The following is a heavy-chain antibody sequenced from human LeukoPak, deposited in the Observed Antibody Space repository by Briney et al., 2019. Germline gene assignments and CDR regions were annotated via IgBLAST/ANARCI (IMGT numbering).Heavy chain of an antibody. J-gene: IGHJ5*02. V-gene: IGHV3-11*01. CDR3: VRDRCSSTSCHDSPNWFDP. Sequence: GGSLRLSCAASGFTFSDYYMTWIRQAPGKGLEWVSYISSSGSTIKYADSVKGRFISSRDNAKNSLYLQMNSLRAEDTALYYCVRDRCSSTSCHDSPNWFDPWGQGTLVTVSS. D-gene: IGHD2-2*01. CDR1: GFTFSDYY. CDR2: ISSSGSTI.